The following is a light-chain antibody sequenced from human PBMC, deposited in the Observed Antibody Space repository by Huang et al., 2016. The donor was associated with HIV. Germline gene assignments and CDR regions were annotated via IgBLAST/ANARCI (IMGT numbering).Light chain of an antibody. V-gene: IGKV1-39*01. CDR1: HDINTY. CDR3: QQSFNTPWT. CDR2: AAS. J-gene: IGKJ1*01. Sequence: DILMTQSPPSLSASAGDRVIITCRASHDINTYLNWYQHKPGKAPQLLIYAASSVQSGVPSRFDGSGSGTDVTLTISSLQPEDFGSYYCQQSFNTPWTFGQGTKVEIK.